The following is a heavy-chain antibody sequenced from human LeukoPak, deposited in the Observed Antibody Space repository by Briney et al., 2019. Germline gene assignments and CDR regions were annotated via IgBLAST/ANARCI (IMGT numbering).Heavy chain of an antibody. CDR1: GGSISSGDYY. CDR3: ARDHIVGPLRDTFDI. J-gene: IGHJ3*02. V-gene: IGHV4-30-4*08. Sequence: SQTLSLTCTVSGGSISSGDYYWSWIRQPPGKGLEWIGYIYYSGSTYYNPSLKSRVTISVDTSKNQFSLKLSSVTAADTAVYYCARDHIVGPLRDTFDIWGQGTMVTVSS. D-gene: IGHD1-26*01. CDR2: IYYSGST.